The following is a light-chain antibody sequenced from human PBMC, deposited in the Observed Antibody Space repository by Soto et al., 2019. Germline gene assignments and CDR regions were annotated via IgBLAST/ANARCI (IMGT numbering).Light chain of an antibody. CDR2: RAS. V-gene: IGKV1-5*03. J-gene: IGKJ2*01. CDR1: QSIDTA. Sequence: DVQMTQSPSTLSAAVGDTVTITCRASQSIDTALAWYQQKPGKAPNLLIYRASNLESGVPSRFSGSGSGTEFTLAISSLQPDDFATYYCQQYRFFLTFGQGTKLEIK. CDR3: QQYRFFLT.